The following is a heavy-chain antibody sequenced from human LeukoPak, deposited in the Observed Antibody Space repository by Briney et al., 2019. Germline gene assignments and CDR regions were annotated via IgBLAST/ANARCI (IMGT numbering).Heavy chain of an antibody. CDR3: ARDTMVRGVALYYYYYMDV. V-gene: IGHV1-18*01. J-gene: IGHJ6*03. CDR2: ISAYNGNT. Sequence: ASVKVSCKASGYTFTSYGISWVRQAPGQGLEWMGWISAYNGNTNYAQKLQGRVTMTTDTSTSTAYMELRSLRSDDTAVYYCARDTMVRGVALYYYYYMDVWGKGTTVTVSS. CDR1: GYTFTSYG. D-gene: IGHD3-10*01.